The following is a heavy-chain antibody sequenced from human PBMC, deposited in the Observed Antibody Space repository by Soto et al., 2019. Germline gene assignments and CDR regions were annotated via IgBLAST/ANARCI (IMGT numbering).Heavy chain of an antibody. CDR3: TTVFWPVRRSTLVPPFDL. CDR1: GFTFSNAW. J-gene: IGHJ2*01. V-gene: IGHV3-15*07. D-gene: IGHD3-3*01. CDR2: IKSKANGGTT. Sequence: EVQLVESGGGLVKPGESLRLSCAASGFTFSNAWMNWVRQAPGKGLEWVGLIKSKANGGTTDYTAPLKGRFTISRDDSKNTLYLQMNSLKSEDTAVYYCTTVFWPVRRSTLVPPFDLWGRGTLVTVSS.